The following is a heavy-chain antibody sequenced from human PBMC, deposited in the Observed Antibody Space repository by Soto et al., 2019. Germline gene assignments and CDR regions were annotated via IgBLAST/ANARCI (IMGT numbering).Heavy chain of an antibody. CDR3: ARDRPYYYGSGSYYSGMGV. V-gene: IGHV3-21*01. Sequence: GGSLRLSCAASGFTFSSYSMNWVRQAPGKGLEWVSSISSSSSYIYYADSVKGRFTISRDNAKNSLYLQMNSLRAEDTAVYYCARDRPYYYGSGSYYSGMGVWGQGTTVTVSS. J-gene: IGHJ6*02. D-gene: IGHD3-10*01. CDR2: ISSSSSYI. CDR1: GFTFSSYS.